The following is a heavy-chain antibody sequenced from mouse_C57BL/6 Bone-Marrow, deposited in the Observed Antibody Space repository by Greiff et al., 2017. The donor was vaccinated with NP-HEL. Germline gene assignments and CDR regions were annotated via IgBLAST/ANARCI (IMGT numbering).Heavy chain of an antibody. CDR1: GYTFTSYW. CDR2: IDPSDSYT. CDR3: ARWGYYCSSVPWFAY. V-gene: IGHV1-69*01. D-gene: IGHD1-1*01. Sequence: QVQLKQPGAELVMPGASVKLSCKASGYTFTSYWMHWVKQRPGQGLEWIGEIDPSDSYTNYNQKFKGKSTLTVDKSSSTAYMQLSSLTSEDSAVYYCARWGYYCSSVPWFAYWGQGTLVTVSA. J-gene: IGHJ3*01.